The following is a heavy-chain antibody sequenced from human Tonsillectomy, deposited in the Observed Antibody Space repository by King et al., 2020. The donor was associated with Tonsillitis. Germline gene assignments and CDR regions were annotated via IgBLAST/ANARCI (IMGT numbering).Heavy chain of an antibody. V-gene: IGHV4-38-2*01. CDR3: ARGEVV. Sequence: QLQESGPGLVKPSETLSLTCAVSGFSISTSYYWGWIRQPPGKGLEWIGTIYHSGTTYYNLSLKSRVTISMDSAKNQFSLNLSSVTAADTAIYYCARGEVVWGQGILVTVSS. CDR2: IYHSGTT. J-gene: IGHJ4*02. CDR1: GFSISTSYY. D-gene: IGHD2-2*01.